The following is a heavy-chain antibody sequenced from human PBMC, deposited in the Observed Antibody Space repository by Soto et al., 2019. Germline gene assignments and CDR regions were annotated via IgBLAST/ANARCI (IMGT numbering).Heavy chain of an antibody. CDR3: ARIRGDYVEGNYFDY. J-gene: IGHJ4*02. V-gene: IGHV5-51*01. D-gene: IGHD4-17*01. CDR2: IYPGDSDT. CDR1: GYSFTSYW. Sequence: PGESLKISCKGSGYSFTSYWIGWVRQMPGKGLEWMGIIYPGDSDTRYSPSFQGQVTISADKSISTAYLQWSSLKASDTAMYYCARIRGDYVEGNYFDYWGQGTLVTVSS.